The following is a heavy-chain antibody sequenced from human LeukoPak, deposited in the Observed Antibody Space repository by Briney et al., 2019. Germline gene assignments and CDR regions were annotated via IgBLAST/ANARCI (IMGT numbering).Heavy chain of an antibody. J-gene: IGHJ4*02. Sequence: SETLSLTCTVSGGSISSRSYYWGWIRQPPGKGLEWIGSIYYSGSTYYNPSLKSRVTISVDTSKNQFSLKLSSVTAADTAVYYCARREMATTNFDYWGQGTLVTVSS. V-gene: IGHV4-39*01. CDR2: IYYSGST. CDR1: GGSISSRSYY. D-gene: IGHD5-24*01. CDR3: ARREMATTNFDY.